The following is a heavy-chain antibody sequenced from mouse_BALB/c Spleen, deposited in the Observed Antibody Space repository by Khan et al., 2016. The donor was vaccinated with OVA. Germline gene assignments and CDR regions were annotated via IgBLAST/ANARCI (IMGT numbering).Heavy chain of an antibody. CDR1: GYTFTNYG. CDR2: LNTYTGKP. J-gene: IGHJ4*01. CDR3: ARPPYFSYTLDH. V-gene: IGHV9-3-1*01. D-gene: IGHD2-10*01. Sequence: QIQLVQSGPELKKPGETVKISCKASGYTFTNYGMNWVKQSPGKDLKWRGWLNTYTGKPTYADDLKGRFAFSLDTSASPSFLQINYLKTEDTATYCCARPPYFSYTLDHWGQGTSVTVSS.